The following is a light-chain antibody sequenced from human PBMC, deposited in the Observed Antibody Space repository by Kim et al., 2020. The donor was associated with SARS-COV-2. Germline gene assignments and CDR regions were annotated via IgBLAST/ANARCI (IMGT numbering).Light chain of an antibody. CDR1: QGISSY. CDR2: AAS. Sequence: AIRMTQSPSSFSASTGDRVTITCRASQGISSYLAWYQQKPGKAPKLVIYAASTLQSGVPSRFSGSGSGTDFTLTISCLQSEDFATYYCQQYYSYPPTFGQGTKVDIK. CDR3: QQYYSYPPT. J-gene: IGKJ1*01. V-gene: IGKV1-8*01.